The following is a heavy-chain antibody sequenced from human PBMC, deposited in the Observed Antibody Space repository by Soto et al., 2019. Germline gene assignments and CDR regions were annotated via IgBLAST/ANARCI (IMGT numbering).Heavy chain of an antibody. Sequence: SVKVSGKASGGNLSTNPISWVRQAPGQGLEWMGGTGSGTGPGNHAQKFQGRLTVTADKSTSTVYMELTNLPSEDTAVYYCAMRHSGFFFRFFDSWGQGTLVTVSS. CDR1: GGNLSTNP. V-gene: IGHV1-69*06. CDR2: TGSGTGPG. J-gene: IGHJ4*02. D-gene: IGHD3-22*01. CDR3: AMRHSGFFFRFFDS.